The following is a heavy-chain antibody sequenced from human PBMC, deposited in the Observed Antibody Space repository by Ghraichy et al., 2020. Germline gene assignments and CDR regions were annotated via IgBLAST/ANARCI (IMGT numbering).Heavy chain of an antibody. Sequence: SETLSLTCAVYGGSFSGYYWSWIRQPPGKGLEWIGEINHSGSTNYNQSLKSRVTISVDTSKNQFSLKLSSVTAADTAVYYCVLLGYGSGGSCISFDYWGQGTLVTVS. CDR3: VLLGYGSGGSCISFDY. V-gene: IGHV4-34*01. J-gene: IGHJ4*02. CDR1: GGSFSGYY. CDR2: INHSGST. D-gene: IGHD2-15*01.